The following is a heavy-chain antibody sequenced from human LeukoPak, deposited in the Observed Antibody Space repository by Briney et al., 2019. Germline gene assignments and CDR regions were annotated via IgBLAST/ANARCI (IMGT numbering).Heavy chain of an antibody. D-gene: IGHD2-21*02. V-gene: IGHV3-30*02. J-gene: IGHJ6*04. Sequence: GGSLRLSCVAPGLIFYNYGMHWVRQAPGKGLDWVSFIRYDGNEKQYADSMRGRVTISRDNSKGTLFLQMTSLRPEDTAVYYCAKAYGSRLLKGDHQNMDVWGKGTTVIVSS. CDR2: IRYDGNEK. CDR3: AKAYGSRLLKGDHQNMDV. CDR1: GLIFYNYG.